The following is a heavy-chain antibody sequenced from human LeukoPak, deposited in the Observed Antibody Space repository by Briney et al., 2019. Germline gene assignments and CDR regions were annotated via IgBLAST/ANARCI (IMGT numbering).Heavy chain of an antibody. J-gene: IGHJ5*02. CDR2: IYTSGST. CDR3: ARSQTVPRYYDFWSGYYNWFDP. V-gene: IGHV4-4*07. Sequence: SSGTLALTLTGPGGSIRSYYWSWIRQPAGKGLDWVGRIYTSGSTHYNPSLKSRVTLSVDTSKTQFSLKLSSVTAADTAVYYCARSQTVPRYYDFWSGYYNWFDPWGQGTLVTVSS. CDR1: GGSIRSYY. D-gene: IGHD3-3*01.